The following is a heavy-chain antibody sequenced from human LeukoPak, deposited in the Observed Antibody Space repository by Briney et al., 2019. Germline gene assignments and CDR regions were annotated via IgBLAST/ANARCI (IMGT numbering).Heavy chain of an antibody. J-gene: IGHJ3*02. CDR3: AREGYSSGWYFGRGDAFDI. D-gene: IGHD6-19*01. CDR2: IDPSDSYT. Sequence: GESLKISCKGSGYSFTSYWISWVRQLPGKGQEWMGRIDPSDSYTNYSPSFQGHVTISADESISTAYLQWSSLKASDTAMYYCAREGYSSGWYFGRGDAFDIWGQGTMVTVSS. CDR1: GYSFTSYW. V-gene: IGHV5-10-1*01.